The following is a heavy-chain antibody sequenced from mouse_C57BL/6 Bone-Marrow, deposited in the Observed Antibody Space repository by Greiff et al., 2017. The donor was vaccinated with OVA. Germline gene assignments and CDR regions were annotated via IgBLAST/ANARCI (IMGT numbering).Heavy chain of an antibody. CDR2: IYPRSGNT. V-gene: IGHV1-81*01. D-gene: IGHD1-1*01. J-gene: IGHJ1*03. CDR1: GYTFTSYG. CDR3: ARLTTVLYWYFDV. Sequence: QVQLKQSGPELVKPGASVKLSCKASGYTFTSYGISWVKQRTGQGLEWIGEIYPRSGNTYYNEKFKGKATLTADKSSSTAYMELRSLTSEDSAVYFCARLTTVLYWYFDVWGTGTTVTVSS.